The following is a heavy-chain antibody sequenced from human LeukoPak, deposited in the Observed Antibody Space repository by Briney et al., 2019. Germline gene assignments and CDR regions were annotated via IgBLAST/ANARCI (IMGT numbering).Heavy chain of an antibody. Sequence: GGSLRLSCGASGFSFSTYWMSWVRQAPGKGLEWVANIKQDGTEKYYVDSVKGRFTISRDYARKSLYLQLNSLRAQETAVYYCARLSEMFRGPQVIYYFDFWGQGTLVTVSP. J-gene: IGHJ4*02. CDR3: ARLSEMFRGPQVIYYFDF. D-gene: IGHD3-10*01. CDR2: IKQDGTEK. CDR1: GFSFSTYW. V-gene: IGHV3-7*01.